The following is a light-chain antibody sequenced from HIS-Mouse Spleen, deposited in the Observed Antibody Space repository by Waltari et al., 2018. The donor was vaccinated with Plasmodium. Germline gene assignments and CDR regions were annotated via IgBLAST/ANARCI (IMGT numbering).Light chain of an antibody. CDR2: DAS. V-gene: IGKV3-11*01. CDR1: QSVSSY. Sequence: EIVLTQSPATLSLSPGERATLSCRASQSVSSYLAWYQQKPGQVPRLLLYDASNRAPGIRARFSGSGSGTDFTLTISSLEPEDFAVYYCQKRSNWPRVLTFGGGTKVEIK. J-gene: IGKJ4*01. CDR3: QKRSNWPRVLT.